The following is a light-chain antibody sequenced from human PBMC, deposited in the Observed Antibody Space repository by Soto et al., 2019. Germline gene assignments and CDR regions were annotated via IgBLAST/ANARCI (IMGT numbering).Light chain of an antibody. J-gene: IGLJ1*01. CDR1: SNDVGGHDY. CDR2: DVL. Sequence: QSVLTQPASVSGSPGQSITISCTGTSNDVGGHDYVSWYQQHPGKVPKLMIYDVLRRPSGVSDRFSGSKSGLTASLTISGLWPEDEADYYCGSYTSSSTLVFGTGTKVTVL. V-gene: IGLV2-14*03. CDR3: GSYTSSSTLV.